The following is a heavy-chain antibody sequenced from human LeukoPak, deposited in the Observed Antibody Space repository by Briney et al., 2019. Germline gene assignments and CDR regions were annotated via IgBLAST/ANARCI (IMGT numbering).Heavy chain of an antibody. CDR3: AKGYCSSTSCYTGYYFYMDV. V-gene: IGHV3-30*02. CDR1: GFTFSSYG. J-gene: IGHJ6*03. CDR2: IRYDGTDK. Sequence: QPGGSLRLSCAASGFTFSSYGMHWVRQAPGKGLEWVAFIRYDGTDKYYADSVKGRSTISRDNSKNTLYLQMNSLRAEDTAVYYCAKGYCSSTSCYTGYYFYMDVWGKGTTVTVSS. D-gene: IGHD2-2*02.